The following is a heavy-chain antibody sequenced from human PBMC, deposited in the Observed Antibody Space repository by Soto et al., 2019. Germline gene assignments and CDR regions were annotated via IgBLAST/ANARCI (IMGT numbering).Heavy chain of an antibody. Sequence: EVQLVESGGGLIQPGGSLRLSCAASGFTVSGNYITWVRQAPGTVLEWVSVIFRGDTTYYSDSVKGRFTLSSDNSKNTVYLQMNRLRGYDTAVYFCATGLTLPVRPSFDTCGQGTLLTVSS. CDR2: IFRGDTT. D-gene: IGHD2-21*02. J-gene: IGHJ5*02. CDR3: ATGLTLPVRPSFDT. CDR1: GFTVSGNY. V-gene: IGHV3-53*01.